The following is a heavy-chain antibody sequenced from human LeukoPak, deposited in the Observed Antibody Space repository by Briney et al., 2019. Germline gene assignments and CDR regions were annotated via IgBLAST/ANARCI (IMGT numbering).Heavy chain of an antibody. J-gene: IGHJ4*02. Sequence: PGESLRLSCAASGFTFSSYWMSWVRQAPGKGLEWVANIKQDGSEKYYVDSVKGRFTISRDNSKNTLYLQMNSLRAEDTAVYYCAKDKQQLAIRRLNVDYWGQGTLVTVSS. CDR3: AKDKQQLAIRRLNVDY. CDR2: IKQDGSEK. CDR1: GFTFSSYW. V-gene: IGHV3-7*01. D-gene: IGHD6-13*01.